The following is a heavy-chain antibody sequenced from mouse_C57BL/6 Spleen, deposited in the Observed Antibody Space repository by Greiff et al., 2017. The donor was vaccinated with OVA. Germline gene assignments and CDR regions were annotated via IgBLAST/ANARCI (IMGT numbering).Heavy chain of an antibody. CDR2: ISYDGSN. CDR1: GYSITSGYY. J-gene: IGHJ2*01. V-gene: IGHV3-6*01. D-gene: IGHD4-1*01. CDR3: ARGSNIFDY. Sequence: VQLKESGPGLVKPSQSLSLTCSVTGYSITSGYYWNWIRQFPGNKLEWMGYISYDGSNNYNPSLKNRISITRDTSKNQFFLKLNSVTTEDTATYYCARGSNIFDYWGQGTTLTVSS.